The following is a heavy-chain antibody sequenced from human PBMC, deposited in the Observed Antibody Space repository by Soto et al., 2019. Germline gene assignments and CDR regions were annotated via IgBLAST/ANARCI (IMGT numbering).Heavy chain of an antibody. V-gene: IGHV3-33*08. Sequence: QVQLVESGGGVVQPGRSLRLSCAASGFTFSSYAMHWVRQAPGKGLEWVAVIWYDGSNKYYADSVKGRFTISRDNSKNTLYLQMNSLRAEDTAVYYCARDQGIAVVRNYYYGMDVWGQGTTVTVSS. D-gene: IGHD6-19*01. CDR1: GFTFSSYA. CDR2: IWYDGSNK. CDR3: ARDQGIAVVRNYYYGMDV. J-gene: IGHJ6*02.